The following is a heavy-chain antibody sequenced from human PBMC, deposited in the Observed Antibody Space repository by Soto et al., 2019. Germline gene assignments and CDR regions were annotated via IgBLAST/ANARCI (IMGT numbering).Heavy chain of an antibody. D-gene: IGHD4-4*01. CDR2: ILHDGSAE. J-gene: IGHJ6*02. Sequence: PGGSLRLSCAASGFIFTGYGMHWVRQAPGKGLEWMALILHDGSAEYYADSVKGRFTISRDNSKNTLYLQMNSLTAEDTAVYYCARSRDGYSFYFYYGMDGWGQGTTVTVSS. CDR3: ARSRDGYSFYFYYGMDG. V-gene: IGHV3-30*03. CDR1: GFIFTGYG.